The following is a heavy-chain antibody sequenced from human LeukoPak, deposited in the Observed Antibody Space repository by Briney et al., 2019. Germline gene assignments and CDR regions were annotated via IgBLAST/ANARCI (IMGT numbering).Heavy chain of an antibody. Sequence: PSETLSLTCTVSGGSISPYYWSWLRQPPGKGLEWVGYIYFDGSTNYNPSLKCRVTISVDTSKNQFSLKLNSVTAADSAVYYCARWANWNHDYWGQGTLVTVSS. CDR3: ARWANWNHDY. V-gene: IGHV4-59*01. CDR2: IYFDGST. CDR1: GGSISPYY. J-gene: IGHJ4*02. D-gene: IGHD1-1*01.